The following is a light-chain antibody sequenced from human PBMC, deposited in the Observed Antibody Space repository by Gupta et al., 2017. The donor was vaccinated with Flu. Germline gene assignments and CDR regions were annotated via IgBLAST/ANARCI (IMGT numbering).Light chain of an antibody. CDR1: QSVSSN. CDR3: QQYNNWPLWT. V-gene: IGKV3-15*01. CDR2: GAS. Sequence: SVSPGERATLSCRASQSVSSNLAWYQQKPGQAPRLLIYGASTRATGIPARFSGSGSGTEFTLTISSLQSEDFAVYYCQQYNNWPLWTFGQGT. J-gene: IGKJ1*01.